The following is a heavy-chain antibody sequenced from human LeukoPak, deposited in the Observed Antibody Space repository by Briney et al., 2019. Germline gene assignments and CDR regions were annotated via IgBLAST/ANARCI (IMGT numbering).Heavy chain of an antibody. V-gene: IGHV4-38-2*02. Sequence: SETLSLTCTVSGYSISSGYYWGWIRQLPGKGLEWIGSIYHSGSTYYNPSLKSRVTISVDTSKNQFSLKLSSVIAADTAVYYCARANRVSLYYFDYWGQGTLVTVSS. CDR1: GYSISSGYY. CDR2: IYHSGST. J-gene: IGHJ4*02. CDR3: ARANRVSLYYFDY. D-gene: IGHD5/OR15-5a*01.